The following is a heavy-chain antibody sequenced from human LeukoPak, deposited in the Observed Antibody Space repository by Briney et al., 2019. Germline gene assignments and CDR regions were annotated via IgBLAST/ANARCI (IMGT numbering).Heavy chain of an antibody. D-gene: IGHD6-19*01. Sequence: SETLSLTCTVSGGSISSYYWSWIRQPAGKGLEWIGRIYTSGSTNYNPSLKSRVTISVDTSKNQFSLKLSSVTAADTAVYYCARHPTSHSSGWYPDWFDPWGQGTLVTVSS. CDR1: GGSISSYY. CDR2: IYTSGST. CDR3: ARHPTSHSSGWYPDWFDP. J-gene: IGHJ5*02. V-gene: IGHV4-4*07.